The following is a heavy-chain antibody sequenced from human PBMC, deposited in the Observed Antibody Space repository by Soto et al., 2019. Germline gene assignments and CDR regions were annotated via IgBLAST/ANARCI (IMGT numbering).Heavy chain of an antibody. CDR2: INHSGST. V-gene: IGHV4-34*01. CDR1: GGSFSGYY. CDR3: AQTHYDFWSGYRFDP. D-gene: IGHD3-3*01. J-gene: IGHJ5*02. Sequence: SETLSLTCAVYGGSFSGYYWSWIRQPPGKGLEWIGEINHSGSTNYNPSLKSRVTISVDTSKNQFSLKLSSVTAADTAVYYCAQTHYDFWSGYRFDPWGQGTXVTVSS.